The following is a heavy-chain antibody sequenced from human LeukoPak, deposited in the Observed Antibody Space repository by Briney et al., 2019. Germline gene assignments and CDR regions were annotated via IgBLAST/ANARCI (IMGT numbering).Heavy chain of an antibody. CDR3: ARGLHGYYDSSGYYSSGDHWFDP. CDR2: IYYSGST. Sequence: SKTLSLTCTVSGGSISSGGYYWSWIRQHPGKGLEWIGYIYYSGSTYYNPSLKSRVTISVDTSKNQFSLKLSSVTAADTAVYYCARGLHGYYDSSGYYSSGDHWFDPWGQGTLVTVSS. J-gene: IGHJ5*02. V-gene: IGHV4-31*03. CDR1: GGSISSGGYY. D-gene: IGHD3-22*01.